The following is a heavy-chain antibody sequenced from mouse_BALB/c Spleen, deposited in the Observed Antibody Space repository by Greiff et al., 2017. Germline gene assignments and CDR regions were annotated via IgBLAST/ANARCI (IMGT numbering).Heavy chain of an antibody. CDR1: GFAFSSYD. D-gene: IGHD1-2*01. CDR2: ISSGGGST. J-gene: IGHJ4*01. CDR3: ARLITTEGMDY. Sequence: EVQRVESGGGLVKPGGSLKLSCAASGFAFSSYDMSWVRQTPEKRLEWVAYISSGGGSTYYPDTVKGRFTISRDNAKNTLYLQMSSLKSEDTAMYYCARLITTEGMDYWGQGTSVTVSS. V-gene: IGHV5-12-1*01.